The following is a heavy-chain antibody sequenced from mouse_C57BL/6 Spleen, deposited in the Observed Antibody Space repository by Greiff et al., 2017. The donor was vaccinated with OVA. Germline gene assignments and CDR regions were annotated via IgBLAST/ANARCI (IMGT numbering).Heavy chain of an antibody. J-gene: IGHJ2*01. Sequence: EVQLQQSGPELVKPGASVKISCKASGYSFTDYNMNWVKQSNGKSLEWIGVINPNYGTTSYIQKFKGKATLTGDQAYSTAYMQLNSLTSEDSAVYDCARCLQLALFDYWGQGTTLTVSS. D-gene: IGHD4-1*02. CDR2: INPNYGTT. CDR1: GYSFTDYN. V-gene: IGHV1-39*01. CDR3: ARCLQLALFDY.